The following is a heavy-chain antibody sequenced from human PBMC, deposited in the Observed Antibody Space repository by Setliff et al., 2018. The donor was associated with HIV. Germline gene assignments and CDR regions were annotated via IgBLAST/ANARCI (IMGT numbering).Heavy chain of an antibody. CDR1: GGSISSSGPGYY. V-gene: IGHV4-39*01. J-gene: IGHJ4*02. CDR2: VYYSGSS. CDR3: ARVGYHGSGRYSFDY. Sequence: PSETLSLTCTVSGGSISSSGPGYYWGWVRQPPGGGLEWIGSVYYSGSSYYNPSLKSRVTISVDTSKNQFSLKLSSVTAPDTAVYYCARVGYHGSGRYSFDYWGQGTLVTVSS. D-gene: IGHD3-10*01.